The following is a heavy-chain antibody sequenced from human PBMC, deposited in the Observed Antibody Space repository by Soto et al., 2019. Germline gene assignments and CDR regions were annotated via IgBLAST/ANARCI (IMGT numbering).Heavy chain of an antibody. CDR2: VYNSGST. V-gene: IGHV4-59*01. CDR3: ARYRREAVAGYTLDN. CDR1: GGSISSNY. Sequence: SETPSLTCTVSGGSISSNYWTWIRQPPGKGLEWIGYVYNSGSTNYNPSLKSRVTISEDTSKSQFSLKVNSMTAADTAVYYCARYRREAVAGYTLDNWGQGILVTVSS. D-gene: IGHD6-13*01. J-gene: IGHJ4*02.